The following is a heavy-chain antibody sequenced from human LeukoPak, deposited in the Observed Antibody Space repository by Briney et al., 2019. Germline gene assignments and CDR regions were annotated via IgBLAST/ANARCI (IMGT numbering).Heavy chain of an antibody. J-gene: IGHJ4*02. D-gene: IGHD5-18*01. CDR1: GFTFSSYG. V-gene: IGHV3-30*03. Sequence: GGSLRLSCAASGFTFSSYGMHWVRQAPGKGLEWVAVISYDGSNKYYADSVKGRFTISRDNSKNTLYLQMNSLRAEDTAAYYCARDFSGYSYAIDYWGQGTLVTVSS. CDR3: ARDFSGYSYAIDY. CDR2: ISYDGSNK.